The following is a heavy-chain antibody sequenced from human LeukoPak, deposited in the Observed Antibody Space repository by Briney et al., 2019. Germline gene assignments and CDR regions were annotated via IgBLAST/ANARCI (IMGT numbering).Heavy chain of an antibody. CDR3: ARSITGTCFDY. D-gene: IGHD1-7*01. CDR1: GFTFNSYA. J-gene: IGHJ4*02. CDR2: ISYDGSNK. V-gene: IGHV3-30*04. Sequence: PGRSLRLSCAASGFTFNSYAMHWVRQAPGKGLEWVAVISYDGSNKYYADSVKGRFTISRQNSKNTLYLQMYSLRAEDTAVYYCARSITGTCFDYWGQGILVTVSS.